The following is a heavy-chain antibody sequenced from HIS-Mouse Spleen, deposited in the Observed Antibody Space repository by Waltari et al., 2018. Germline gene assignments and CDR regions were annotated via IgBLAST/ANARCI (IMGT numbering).Heavy chain of an antibody. CDR3: AKGGLMVYAIGDY. J-gene: IGHJ4*02. V-gene: IGHV3-33*06. D-gene: IGHD2-8*01. CDR2: IWYDGSNK. Sequence: QVQLVESGGGVVQPGRALRLSCEAPGFTFSSSGMHWVRQAPGKGLEWVAVIWYDGSNKYYADSVKGRFTISRDNSKNTLYLQMNSLRAEDTAVYYCAKGGLMVYAIGDYWGQGTLVTVSS. CDR1: GFTFSSSG.